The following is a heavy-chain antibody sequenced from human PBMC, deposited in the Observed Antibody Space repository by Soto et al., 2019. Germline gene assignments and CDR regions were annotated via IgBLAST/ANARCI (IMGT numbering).Heavy chain of an antibody. CDR2: INHSGST. CDR3: ARFGLYGDYGPRGDY. D-gene: IGHD4-17*01. J-gene: IGHJ4*02. V-gene: IGHV4-34*01. CDR1: GGSFSGYY. Sequence: QVQLQQWGAGLLKPSETLSLTCAVYGGSFSGYYWSWIRQPPGKGLEWIGEINHSGSTNYNPSLKSRVTISVDTSKNQFSLKLSSVIAADTAVYYCARFGLYGDYGPRGDYWGQGTLVTVSS.